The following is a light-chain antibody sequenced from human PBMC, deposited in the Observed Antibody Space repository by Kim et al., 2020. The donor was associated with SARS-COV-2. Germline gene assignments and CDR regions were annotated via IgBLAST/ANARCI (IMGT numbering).Light chain of an antibody. CDR2: DAS. CDR3: QQYGSSPPFT. Sequence: EIVLTQSPGTLSLSPGERATLSRRASQSVYSNYLAWYQQKPGQAPRLLIYDASSRATGIPDRFSGSGSGTDFTLTISRLEPEDFAVYYCQQYGSSPPFTFGPGTKVDIK. CDR1: QSVYSNY. J-gene: IGKJ3*01. V-gene: IGKV3-20*01.